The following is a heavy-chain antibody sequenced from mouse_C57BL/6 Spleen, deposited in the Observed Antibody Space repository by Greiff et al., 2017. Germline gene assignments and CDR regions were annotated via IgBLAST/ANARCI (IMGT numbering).Heavy chain of an antibody. J-gene: IGHJ4*01. D-gene: IGHD1-1*01. CDR1: GFNIKDDY. V-gene: IGHV14-4*01. CDR2: IDPENGDT. Sequence: VQLKQSGAELVRPGASVKLSCTASGFNIKDDYMHWVKQRPEQGLEWIGWIDPENGDTEYASKFQGKATITADTSANTAYLQRSSLTSEDTAVYYCTTSDYYGSSSLAMDYWGQGTSVTVSS. CDR3: TTSDYYGSSSLAMDY.